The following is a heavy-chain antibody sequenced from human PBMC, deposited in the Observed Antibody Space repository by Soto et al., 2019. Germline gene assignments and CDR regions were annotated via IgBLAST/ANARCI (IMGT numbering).Heavy chain of an antibody. J-gene: IGHJ5*02. CDR1: GGSISSSDFY. Sequence: SETLSLACTVSGGSISSSDFYWGWLRQTPGKGLEFIGSMYYSGTTYYNPSLKSRVTISVDTSKNQFTLKLISVTAADTAVYYCAVVDSTGNWFDPWGEGALVTVS. D-gene: IGHD6-25*01. V-gene: IGHV4-39*01. CDR2: MYYSGTT. CDR3: AVVDSTGNWFDP.